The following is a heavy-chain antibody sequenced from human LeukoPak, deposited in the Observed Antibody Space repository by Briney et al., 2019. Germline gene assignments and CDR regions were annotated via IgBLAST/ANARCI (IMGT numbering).Heavy chain of an antibody. CDR3: ARDSRPIFEWQQLGGDY. CDR1: GYTFTGYY. J-gene: IGHJ4*02. Sequence: ASVKVSCKASGYTFTGYYMHWVRQAPGQGREWMGWINPNSGGTNYAQKFQGRVTMTRDTSISTAYMELSRLRSDDTAVYYCARDSRPIFEWQQLGGDYWGQGTLVTVSS. CDR2: INPNSGGT. V-gene: IGHV1-2*02. D-gene: IGHD6-13*01.